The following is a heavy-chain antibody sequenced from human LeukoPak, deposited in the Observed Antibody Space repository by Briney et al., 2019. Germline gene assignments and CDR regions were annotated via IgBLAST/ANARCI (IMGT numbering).Heavy chain of an antibody. CDR1: GFTFSSYS. J-gene: IGHJ4*02. D-gene: IGHD6-19*01. CDR3: ARDSSGWLLWIDY. V-gene: IGHV3-48*04. CDR2: ISSSSSTI. Sequence: GGPLRLSCAASGFTFSSYSMNWVRQAPGKGLEWVSYISSSSSTIYYADSVKGRFTISRDNAKNSLYLQMNSLRAEDTAVYYCARDSSGWLLWIDYWGQGTLVTVSS.